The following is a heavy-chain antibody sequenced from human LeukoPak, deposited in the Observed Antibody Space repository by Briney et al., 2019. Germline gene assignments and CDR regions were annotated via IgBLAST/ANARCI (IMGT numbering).Heavy chain of an antibody. V-gene: IGHV3-23*01. CDR2: ISIAGTTT. D-gene: IGHD1-26*01. Sequence: PGGSLRLSCAASGFTFSSYAMSWVRQAPGKGLERVSAISIAGTTTYYADSVEGRFTISRDNSRNTMYLQMDSLGVEDTALYYCVKGTSGWEQGLDYWGQGTLVAVSS. CDR1: GFTFSSYA. J-gene: IGHJ4*02. CDR3: VKGTSGWEQGLDY.